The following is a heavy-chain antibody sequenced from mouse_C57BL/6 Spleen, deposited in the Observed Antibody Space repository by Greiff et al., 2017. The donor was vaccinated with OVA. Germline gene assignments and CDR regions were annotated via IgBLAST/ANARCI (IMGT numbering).Heavy chain of an antibody. V-gene: IGHV1-55*01. CDR1: GYTFTSYW. D-gene: IGHD1-1*01. Sequence: QVQLQQPGAELVKPGASVKMSCKASGYTFTSYWITWVKQRPGQGLEWIGDIYPGSGSTNYNEKFKSKATLTVDTSSSTAYMQLSSLTSEDSAVYYCARCDYYGSSPYDFDYWGQGTTLTVSS. J-gene: IGHJ2*01. CDR3: ARCDYYGSSPYDFDY. CDR2: IYPGSGST.